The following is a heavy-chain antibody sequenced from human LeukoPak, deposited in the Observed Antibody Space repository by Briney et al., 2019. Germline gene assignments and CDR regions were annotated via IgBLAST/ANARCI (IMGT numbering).Heavy chain of an antibody. Sequence: GGSLRLSCAASGFIFSNYGFHWVRQAPGKGLEWVAVIRYDGNLQYHADSVKGRFTVSKDNFKDTLYLHMNSLRPEDSAVYYCSREASEAFDIWGQGSMVTVS. V-gene: IGHV3-30*02. CDR3: SREASEAFDI. CDR2: IRYDGNLQ. CDR1: GFIFSNYG. J-gene: IGHJ3*02.